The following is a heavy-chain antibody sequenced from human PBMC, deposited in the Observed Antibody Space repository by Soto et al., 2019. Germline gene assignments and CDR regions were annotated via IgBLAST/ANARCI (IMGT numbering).Heavy chain of an antibody. Sequence: QVQLVQSGAEVKKPGSSVKVSCKASGGTFSSYAISWVRQAPGQGLEWMGGIIPIFGTPNYAQKFQGRVTITADESTSTSYMELSSLRSEDTAVYYWARPTRYYYDSSGQSAWFDPWGQGTLVTVSS. V-gene: IGHV1-69*12. J-gene: IGHJ5*02. CDR2: IIPIFGTP. CDR1: GGTFSSYA. CDR3: ARPTRYYYDSSGQSAWFDP. D-gene: IGHD3-22*01.